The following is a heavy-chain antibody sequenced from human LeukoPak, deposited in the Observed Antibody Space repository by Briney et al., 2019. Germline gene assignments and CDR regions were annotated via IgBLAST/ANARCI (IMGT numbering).Heavy chain of an antibody. V-gene: IGHV3-7*01. CDR1: GLTFSSYW. J-gene: IGHJ4*02. Sequence: PGGSLRLSCAASGLTFSSYWMSWVRQAPEKGLEWVANIDQDGNHENYVDSVKGRFSISRDNAKNSPFLQMHSLRAEDTAVYYCASTFPYCSDGSCALGGQGTLVTVSS. D-gene: IGHD2-15*01. CDR2: IDQDGNHE. CDR3: ASTFPYCSDGSCAL.